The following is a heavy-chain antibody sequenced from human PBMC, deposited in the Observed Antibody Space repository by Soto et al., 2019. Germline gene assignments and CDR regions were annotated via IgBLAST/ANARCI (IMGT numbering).Heavy chain of an antibody. Sequence: GGSLRLSCAASGFTFSSYAMSWVRQAPGKGLEWVSAISGSGGSTYYADSVKGRFTISRDNSKNTLYLQMNSLRAEDTAVYYCATDPSSSSSWYLYWFDPWGQGTLVTVSS. CDR1: GFTFSSYA. V-gene: IGHV3-23*01. CDR3: ATDPSSSSSWYLYWFDP. J-gene: IGHJ5*02. CDR2: ISGSGGST. D-gene: IGHD6-13*01.